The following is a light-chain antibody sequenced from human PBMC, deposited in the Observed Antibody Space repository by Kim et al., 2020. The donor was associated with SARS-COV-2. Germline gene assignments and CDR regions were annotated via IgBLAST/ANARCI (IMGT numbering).Light chain of an antibody. CDR3: QQYDNLPLT. J-gene: IGKJ4*01. CDR1: QDISNY. V-gene: IGKV1-33*01. Sequence: DIQMTQSPSSLSASVGDRVTITCQASQDISNYLNWYQQKPGKAPKLLIYDASNLETGVPSRFSGSGSGTDFTLTISSLQPEDIATYYYQQYDNLPLTFGGGTKVEIK. CDR2: DAS.